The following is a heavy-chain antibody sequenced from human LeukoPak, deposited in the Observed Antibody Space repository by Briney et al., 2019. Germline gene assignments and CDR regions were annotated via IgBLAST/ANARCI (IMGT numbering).Heavy chain of an antibody. CDR1: GGTFSSYA. V-gene: IGHV1-69*04. D-gene: IGHD5-18*01. Sequence: ASVTVSYKASGGTFSSYAIRWVRHAPGQGLEWMGRIIPILGIANYAHEFQGRVTITAEKYTSTAYMELSSLISEDTAVYYCARDGGQLWLYYFDYWGQGTLVTVSS. CDR3: ARDGGQLWLYYFDY. CDR2: IIPILGIA. J-gene: IGHJ4*02.